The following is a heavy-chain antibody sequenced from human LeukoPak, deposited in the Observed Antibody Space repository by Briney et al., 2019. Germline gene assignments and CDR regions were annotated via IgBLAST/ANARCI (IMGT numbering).Heavy chain of an antibody. Sequence: GASVKVSCKPSGYTFTGYYIHWVRQTPGQGLEWMGWVNPNNGGTSYAHQYQGRVTLTRDTSIDTVYMELSSLRSDDTAVYYCVRDLVFGYSAYDLVYWGQGTLVTVSS. V-gene: IGHV1-2*02. CDR1: GYTFTGYY. D-gene: IGHD5-12*01. CDR3: VRDLVFGYSAYDLVY. CDR2: VNPNNGGT. J-gene: IGHJ4*02.